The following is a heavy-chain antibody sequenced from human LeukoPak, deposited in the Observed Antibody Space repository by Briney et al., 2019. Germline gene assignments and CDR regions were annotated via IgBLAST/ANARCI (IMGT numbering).Heavy chain of an antibody. CDR3: ARVVMVQAFDI. CDR1: GGSISSSSYY. J-gene: IGHJ3*02. CDR2: IYYSGST. Sequence: PSETLSLTCTVSGGSISSSSYYWGWIRQPPGKGLEWIGSIYYSGSTYYNPSLKSRVTISVDTSKNQFSLKLSSVTAADTAVYYCARVVMVQAFDIWGQGTMVTVSS. V-gene: IGHV4-39*07. D-gene: IGHD2-8*01.